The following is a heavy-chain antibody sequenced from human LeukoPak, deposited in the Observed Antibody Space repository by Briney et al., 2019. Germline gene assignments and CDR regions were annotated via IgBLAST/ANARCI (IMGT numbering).Heavy chain of an antibody. J-gene: IGHJ2*01. Sequence: PSETLSLTCTVSGGSISSGSYYWSWIRQPAGKGLEWIGRIYTSGSTNYNPSLKSRVTISVDTSKNQFSLKLSSVTAADTAVYYCARYRSGQQLVSLYWYFDLWGRGTLVTVSS. CDR2: IYTSGST. CDR3: ARYRSGQQLVSLYWYFDL. CDR1: GGSISSGSYY. V-gene: IGHV4-61*02. D-gene: IGHD6-13*01.